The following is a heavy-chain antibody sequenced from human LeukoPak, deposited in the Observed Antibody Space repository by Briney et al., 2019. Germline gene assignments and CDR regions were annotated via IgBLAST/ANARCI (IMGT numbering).Heavy chain of an antibody. CDR3: ARGRGADYGGNSGYFDY. CDR2: ISGSGGST. CDR1: GFTFSSYA. V-gene: IGHV3-23*01. D-gene: IGHD4-23*01. Sequence: GGSLRLSCAASGFTFSSYAMSWVRQAPGKGLEWVSAISGSGGSTYYADSVKGRFTISRDNPKNTLYVQMNSLRAEDTAVYYCARGRGADYGGNSGYFDYWGQGTLVTVSS. J-gene: IGHJ4*02.